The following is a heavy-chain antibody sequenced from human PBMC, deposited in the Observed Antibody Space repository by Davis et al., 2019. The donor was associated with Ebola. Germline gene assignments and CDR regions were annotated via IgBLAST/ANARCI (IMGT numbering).Heavy chain of an antibody. D-gene: IGHD6-19*01. CDR2: INPSGGST. J-gene: IGHJ5*02. V-gene: IGHV1-46*01. CDR1: GYTFTSYY. Sequence: ASVKVSCKASGYTFTSYYMHWVRQAPGQGLEWMGIINPSGGSTSYAQKFQGRVTMTRDTSTSTVYMELSSLRSEDTAVYYCARAPPGAVAGAGQWFDPWGQGTLVTVSS. CDR3: ARAPPGAVAGAGQWFDP.